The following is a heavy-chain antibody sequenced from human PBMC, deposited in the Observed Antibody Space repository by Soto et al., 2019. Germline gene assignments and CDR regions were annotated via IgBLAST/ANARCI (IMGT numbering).Heavy chain of an antibody. Sequence: GGSLRLSCTASRFTFGDYAMSWVRQAPGKGLEWVGFIRSKAYGGTTEYAASVKGRFTISRDDSKSIAYLQMNSLKTEDTAVYYCTRGPGDYYYYYMDVWGKGTTVTVSS. CDR1: RFTFGDYA. J-gene: IGHJ6*03. CDR2: IRSKAYGGTT. V-gene: IGHV3-49*04. D-gene: IGHD7-27*01. CDR3: TRGPGDYYYYYMDV.